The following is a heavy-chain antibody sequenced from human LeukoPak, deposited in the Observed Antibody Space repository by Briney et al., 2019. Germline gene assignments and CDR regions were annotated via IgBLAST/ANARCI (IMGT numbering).Heavy chain of an antibody. CDR3: ARSRYGGHDFREIDY. CDR1: GGSISSYY. CDR2: IYYSGST. D-gene: IGHD4-23*01. V-gene: IGHV4-59*08. J-gene: IGHJ4*02. Sequence: SETLSLTCTVSGGSISSYYWSWIRQPPGKGLEWVGYIYYSGSTNYNPSLKSRVTISVDTSKNQFSLKLSSVTAADTAVYYCARSRYGGHDFREIDYWGQGTLVTVSS.